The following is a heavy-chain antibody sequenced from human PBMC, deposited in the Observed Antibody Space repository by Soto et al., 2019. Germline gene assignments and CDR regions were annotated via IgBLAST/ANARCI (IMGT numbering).Heavy chain of an antibody. V-gene: IGHV4-31*03. J-gene: IGHJ5*01. D-gene: IGHD6-13*01. CDR2: IYYSGST. CDR3: ARQRGNFIAAAGMIPQFDC. CDR1: GGSISSGGYY. Sequence: SETLSLTCTVSGGSISSGGYYWSWIRQHPGKGLEWIGYIYYSGSTYYNPSLKSRVTISVDTSKNQFSLKLSSVTAADTAVYYCARQRGNFIAAAGMIPQFDCWGQGTLVTVSS.